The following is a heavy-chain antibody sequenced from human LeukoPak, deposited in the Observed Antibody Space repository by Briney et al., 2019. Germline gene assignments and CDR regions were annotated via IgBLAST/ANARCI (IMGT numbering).Heavy chain of an antibody. D-gene: IGHD5-18*01. CDR2: IYYSGST. V-gene: IGHV4-59*01. CDR1: GGSISSYY. CDR3: ARVRDTAMVRFDY. Sequence: SETLSLTCTVSGGSISSYYWSWIRQPPRKGLEWIGYIYYSGSTNYNPSLKSRVTISVDTSKNQFSLKLSSVTAADTAVYYCARVRDTAMVRFDYWGQGTLVTVSS. J-gene: IGHJ4*02.